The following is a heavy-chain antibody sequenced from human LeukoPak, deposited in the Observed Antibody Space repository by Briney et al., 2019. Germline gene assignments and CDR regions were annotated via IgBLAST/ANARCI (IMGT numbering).Heavy chain of an antibody. CDR2: ISSSSSYI. CDR1: GFTFSSYS. V-gene: IGHV3-21*01. D-gene: IGHD4-17*01. CDR3: ARSTKMTTVTTYDY. Sequence: GGSLRLSCAASGFTFSSYSMNWVRQAPGEGLEWVSSISSSSSYIYYADSVKGRFTISRDNAKNSLYLQMNSLRAEDTAVYYCARSTKMTTVTTYDYWGQGTLVTVSS. J-gene: IGHJ4*02.